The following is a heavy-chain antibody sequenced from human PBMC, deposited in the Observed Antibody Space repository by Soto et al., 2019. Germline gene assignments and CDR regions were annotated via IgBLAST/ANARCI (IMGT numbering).Heavy chain of an antibody. Sequence: GGSLSLSCAVSGFSVSNTYMSWVRQAPGKGLEWISVIYRGRATYYADSVKGRFTISRDDSRNTVYLQMNSLTTEDTAVYFCARDRSDSSRADSFDIWGQWTMVTVSS. CDR3: ARDRSDSSRADSFDI. J-gene: IGHJ3*02. CDR1: GFSVSNTY. D-gene: IGHD6-25*01. V-gene: IGHV3-53*01. CDR2: IYRGRAT.